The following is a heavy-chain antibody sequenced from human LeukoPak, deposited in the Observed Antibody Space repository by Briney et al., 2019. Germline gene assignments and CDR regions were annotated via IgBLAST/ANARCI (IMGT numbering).Heavy chain of an antibody. J-gene: IGHJ4*02. D-gene: IGHD4-17*01. CDR1: GFTFSTYG. CDR2: ISSSGGST. Sequence: GGSLRLSCAASGFTFSTYGISWVRQAPGKGLEWVSSISSSGGSTYYADSVKGRFTISRDNSKNTLYLQMNSLRAEDTAVYYCAMGMTTGDYWGQGTLVTVSS. CDR3: AMGMTTGDY. V-gene: IGHV3-23*01.